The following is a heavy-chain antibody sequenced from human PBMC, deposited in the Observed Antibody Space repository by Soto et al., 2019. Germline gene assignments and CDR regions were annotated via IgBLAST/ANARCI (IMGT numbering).Heavy chain of an antibody. Sequence: QITLKESDPTLVKPTQTLTLTCTFSGFSLDSPAVGVNWIRQPPGKALEWLGLIYWDDDKQYNPSLKSRLTITRDTSKNQVVLTMTNMDPVDTATYYCAHGSGWLSDYWGQGTLVNVYS. V-gene: IGHV2-5*02. CDR3: AHGSGWLSDY. D-gene: IGHD6-19*01. CDR1: GFSLDSPAVG. J-gene: IGHJ4*02. CDR2: IYWDDDK.